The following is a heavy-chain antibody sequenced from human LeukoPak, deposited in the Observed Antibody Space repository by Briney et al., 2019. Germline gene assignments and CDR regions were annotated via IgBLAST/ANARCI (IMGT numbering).Heavy chain of an antibody. CDR3: AKEGPGDSFDY. J-gene: IGHJ4*02. CDR2: IYSGGST. CDR1: EFTVKDYY. V-gene: IGHV3-66*02. Sequence: PGGSLRLSCATSEFTVKDYYISWVRQAPGKGLEWVSIIYSGGSTYYADSVKGRFTISRDNSKNTLYLQMNSLRAEDTAVYYCAKEGPGDSFDYWGQGTLVTVSS. D-gene: IGHD5-24*01.